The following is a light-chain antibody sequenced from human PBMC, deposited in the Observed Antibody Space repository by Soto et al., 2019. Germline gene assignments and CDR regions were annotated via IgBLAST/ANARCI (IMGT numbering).Light chain of an antibody. V-gene: IGKV1-5*03. CDR2: KAS. CDR3: QHYNSYSEA. J-gene: IGKJ1*01. CDR1: QTISSW. Sequence: NKLSQSPSSLSASLGDRVTITCRASQTISSWLAWYQQKPGKAPKLLIYKASTLKSGVPSRFSGSGSGTEFTLTISSLQPDDFATYYCQHYNSYSEAFGQGTKVDIK.